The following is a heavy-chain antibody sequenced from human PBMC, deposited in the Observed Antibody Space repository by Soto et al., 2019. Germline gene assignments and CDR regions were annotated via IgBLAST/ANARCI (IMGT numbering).Heavy chain of an antibody. J-gene: IGHJ4*02. Sequence: ASVKVSCKASGYTFTSYGISWVRQAPGQGLEWMGWINAYNGNTKYSQKFQGRVTITRDTSASTAYMELSSLRSEDTAVYYCARAVAVPADFDYWGQGTLVTVSS. V-gene: IGHV1-18*01. CDR2: INAYNGNT. D-gene: IGHD6-19*01. CDR1: GYTFTSYG. CDR3: ARAVAVPADFDY.